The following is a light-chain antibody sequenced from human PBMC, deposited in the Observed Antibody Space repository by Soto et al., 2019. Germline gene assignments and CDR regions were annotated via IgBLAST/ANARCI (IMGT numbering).Light chain of an antibody. CDR2: AAS. CDR3: QQSYSTPIT. J-gene: IGKJ5*01. V-gene: IGKV1-39*01. CDR1: QSISSY. Sequence: DIQVTQSPSSLSASVGDRVTITCRASQSISSYLNWYQQKPGKAPKPLIYAASSLQSGVPSRFSGSGSGTDFTLTISSLQPEDFATYYCQQSYSTPITFGQGTRLEIK.